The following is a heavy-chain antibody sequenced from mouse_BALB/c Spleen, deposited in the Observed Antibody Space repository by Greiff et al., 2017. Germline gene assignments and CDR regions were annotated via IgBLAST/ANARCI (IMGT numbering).Heavy chain of an antibody. Sequence: QVQLQQSGPSLVQPSQSLSITCTVSGFSLTSYGVHWVRQSPGKGLEWLGVIWRGGSTDYNAAFMSRLSITKDNSKSQVFFKMNSLQADDTAIYYCAKNWLTTAMGYFDVWGAGTTVTVSS. CDR1: GFSLTSYG. J-gene: IGHJ1*01. D-gene: IGHD1-2*01. CDR3: AKNWLTTAMGYFDV. CDR2: IWRGGST. V-gene: IGHV2-5-1*01.